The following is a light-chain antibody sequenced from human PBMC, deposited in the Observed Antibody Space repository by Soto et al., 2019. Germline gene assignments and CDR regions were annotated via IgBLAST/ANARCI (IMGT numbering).Light chain of an antibody. Sequence: DIVMTQSPDSLAVSLGERATINCKSSQSVLYSSNNKNYLAWCQQKPGQPPKLLIYWASTRESGVPDRFSGSGSGTDFTLTISSLQAEDVAVYYCQQYYTNALTFGGGTKVGVK. V-gene: IGKV4-1*01. CDR3: QQYYTNALT. CDR2: WAS. CDR1: QSVLYSSNNKNY. J-gene: IGKJ4*01.